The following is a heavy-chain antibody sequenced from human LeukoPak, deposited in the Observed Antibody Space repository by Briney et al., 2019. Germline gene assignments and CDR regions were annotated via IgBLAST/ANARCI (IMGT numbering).Heavy chain of an antibody. Sequence: GGSLRLSCAASGFTFSSYAMHWVRQAPGKGLEWVAVISYDGSNKYYADSAKGRFTISRDNSKNTLYLQMNSLRAEDTAVYYCARDGAPRDILRFLEWLPRNAFDIWGQGTMVTVSS. CDR2: ISYDGSNK. D-gene: IGHD3-3*01. CDR1: GFTFSSYA. V-gene: IGHV3-30*01. CDR3: ARDGAPRDILRFLEWLPRNAFDI. J-gene: IGHJ3*02.